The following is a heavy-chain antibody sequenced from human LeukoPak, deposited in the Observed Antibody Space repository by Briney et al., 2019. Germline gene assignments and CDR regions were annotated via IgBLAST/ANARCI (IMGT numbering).Heavy chain of an antibody. D-gene: IGHD6-19*01. J-gene: IGHJ4*02. Sequence: GSLSLSCAASGFTFIDYDMHWVRPVIGKGLEWVSAIGIRGDTHYSGSVKGRFTISRENAESSLYLQMNSLRAEDTAVYYCARGGIQVSGIDEFDYWGQGTLVTVSS. CDR3: ARGGIQVSGIDEFDY. CDR1: GFTFIDYD. CDR2: IGIRGDT. V-gene: IGHV3-13*01.